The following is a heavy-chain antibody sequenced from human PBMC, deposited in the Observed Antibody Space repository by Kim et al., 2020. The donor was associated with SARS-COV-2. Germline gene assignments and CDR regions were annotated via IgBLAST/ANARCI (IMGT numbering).Heavy chain of an antibody. V-gene: IGHV1-3*01. J-gene: IGHJ4*02. Sequence: GNTVYSKKLKDRVTINRDTSASTVYMEMSSLRSEDTAVYYCARGSTMMYEFWGQGTLVTVSS. CDR2: GNT. CDR3: ARGSTMMYEF. D-gene: IGHD3-22*01.